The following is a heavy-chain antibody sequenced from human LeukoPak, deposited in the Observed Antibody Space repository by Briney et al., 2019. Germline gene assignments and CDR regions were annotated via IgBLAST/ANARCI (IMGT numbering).Heavy chain of an antibody. D-gene: IGHD1-26*01. CDR3: ARQLYSGALVYHH. V-gene: IGHV5-51*01. J-gene: IGHJ1*01. Sequence: PGESLKISCKGSGYSFTSYWIGWVRQMPGKGLEWMGIIYPDDSDTRYSPSFQGQVTISADKSISTAYLQWSSLKASDTAMYYCARQLYSGALVYHHWGQGTLVTVSS. CDR2: IYPDDSDT. CDR1: GYSFTSYW.